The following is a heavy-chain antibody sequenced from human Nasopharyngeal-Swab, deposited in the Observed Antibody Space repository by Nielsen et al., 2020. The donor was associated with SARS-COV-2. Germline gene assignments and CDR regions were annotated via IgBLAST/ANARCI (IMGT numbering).Heavy chain of an antibody. J-gene: IGHJ6*02. Sequence: ASVKVSCKASGYTFTRNFMHWVRQAPGQGLQWMGIINPSGGSTSYAQKFQGRVTMTRDTSTSTVYMELSSLRFEDTAVYYCASGVVVAATDYGMDVWGQGTTVTVSS. CDR2: INPSGGST. D-gene: IGHD2-15*01. CDR1: GYTFTRNF. CDR3: ASGVVVAATDYGMDV. V-gene: IGHV1-46*01.